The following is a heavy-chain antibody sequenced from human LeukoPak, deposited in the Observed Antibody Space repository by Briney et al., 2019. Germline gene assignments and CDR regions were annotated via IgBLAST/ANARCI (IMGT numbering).Heavy chain of an antibody. CDR3: ASPVNLVGATG. J-gene: IGHJ4*02. CDR2: ISSSSSYI. CDR1: GFTFSTYN. D-gene: IGHD1-26*01. V-gene: IGHV3-21*01. Sequence: PGGSLRLSCAASGFTFSTYNMNWVRQAPGKGLEWVSSISSSSSYIYYADSVKGRFTISRDNAKNSLYLQMNSLRAEDTAVYYCASPVNLVGATGWGQGTLVTVSS.